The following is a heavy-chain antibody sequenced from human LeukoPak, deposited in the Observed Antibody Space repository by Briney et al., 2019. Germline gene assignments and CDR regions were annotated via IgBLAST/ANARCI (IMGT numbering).Heavy chain of an antibody. CDR1: GVSISSGDYY. CDR3: ARPYYYDSRIDP. D-gene: IGHD3-22*01. J-gene: IGHJ5*02. V-gene: IGHV4-30-4*01. CDR2: MYYSGSS. Sequence: SQTLSLTCTVSGVSISSGDYYWRWVRQPRGRGLEWVGYMYYSGSSYYNPSLKSRATISVDTSKNQFSLKLSSVTAADTAVYFCARPYYYDSRIDPWGQGTLVTVSA.